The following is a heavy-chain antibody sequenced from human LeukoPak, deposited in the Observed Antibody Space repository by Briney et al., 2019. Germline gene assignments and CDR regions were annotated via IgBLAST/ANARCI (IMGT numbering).Heavy chain of an antibody. CDR2: IYPGDSDT. V-gene: IGHV5-51*01. J-gene: IGHJ4*02. CDR1: GYSFTSYW. CDR3: ATALRLGELSSPAGY. D-gene: IGHD3-16*02. Sequence: PGESLKISCKGSGYSFTSYWIGWVRQMPGKGLEWMGIIYPGDSDTRYSPSFQGQVTISADKSISTAHLQWSSLKASDTAMYYCATALRLGELSSPAGYWGQGTLVTVSS.